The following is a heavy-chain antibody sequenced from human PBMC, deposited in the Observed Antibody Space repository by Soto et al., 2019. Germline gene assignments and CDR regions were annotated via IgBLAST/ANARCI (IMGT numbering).Heavy chain of an antibody. V-gene: IGHV4-38-2*01. D-gene: IGHD3-10*01. Sequence: SETLSLTCAVSGYSISSGYYWGWIRQPPGKGLEWIGSIYHSGSTYYNPSLKSRVTISVDTSKNQFSLKLSSVTAADTAVYYCAGVNYGSGSYYSWYFDYWGQGTLVTVSS. CDR2: IYHSGST. CDR1: GYSISSGYY. CDR3: AGVNYGSGSYYSWYFDY. J-gene: IGHJ4*02.